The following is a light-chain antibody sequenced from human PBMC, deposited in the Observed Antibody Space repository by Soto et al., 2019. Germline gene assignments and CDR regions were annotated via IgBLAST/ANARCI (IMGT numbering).Light chain of an antibody. CDR3: QQYGGSPYS. CDR2: GAS. V-gene: IGKV3-20*01. J-gene: IGKJ2*03. CDR1: QSVSGNH. Sequence: EIVLTQSPGTLSLSPGERATLSCRASQSVSGNHVAWYQQKPGQAPRLLIYGASSRATGIPDRFSGSGSGTDFTLTISTLEPEAFAVYYCQQYGGSPYSFGQGTKLEIE.